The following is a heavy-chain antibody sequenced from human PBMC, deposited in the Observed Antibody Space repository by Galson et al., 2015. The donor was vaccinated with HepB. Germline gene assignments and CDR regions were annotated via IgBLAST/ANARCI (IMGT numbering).Heavy chain of an antibody. J-gene: IGHJ3*01. Sequence: SLRLSCAASGFTVSHKDMNWVRQAPGKGLEWVSVIYSGGTAYYADAVKGRFTISRDKSNNTLYLQMNSLRDEDTAVYYCARERRFGVVIGAFDVWGQGTTVTVSS. CDR3: ARERRFGVVIGAFDV. V-gene: IGHV3-53*01. CDR2: IYSGGTA. D-gene: IGHD3-3*01. CDR1: GFTVSHKD.